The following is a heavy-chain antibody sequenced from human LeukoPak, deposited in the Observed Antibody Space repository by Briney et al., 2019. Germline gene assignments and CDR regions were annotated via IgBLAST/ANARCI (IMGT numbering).Heavy chain of an antibody. CDR1: GGSISSYY. CDR3: ARESGSYDPYYYYGMDV. J-gene: IGHJ6*02. V-gene: IGHV4-59*01. CDR2: IYYSGST. Sequence: PSETLSLTCTVSGGSISSYYWSWIRQPPGKGLEWIGYIYYSGSTNYDPSLKSRVTISVDTSKNQFSLKLSSVTAADTAVYYCARESGSYDPYYYYGMDVWGQGTTVTVSS. D-gene: IGHD1-26*01.